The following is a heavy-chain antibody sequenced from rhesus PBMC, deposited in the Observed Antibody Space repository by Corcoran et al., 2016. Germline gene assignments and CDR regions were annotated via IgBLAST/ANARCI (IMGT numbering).Heavy chain of an antibody. D-gene: IGHD5-36*01. J-gene: IGHJ6*01. Sequence: QVQLQESGPGLVKPSETLSLTCAVSGGSLSGYYWNWIRQSPGKGLEWIGRVCGSGGSTDYNPSLKSRVTISTDASEIQFSLKLNSVTAADTAIYYCAIYIGYGFGLDSWGQGVAVTVSS. CDR1: GGSLSGYY. CDR2: VCGSGGST. CDR3: AIYIGYGFGLDS. V-gene: IGHV4-160*01.